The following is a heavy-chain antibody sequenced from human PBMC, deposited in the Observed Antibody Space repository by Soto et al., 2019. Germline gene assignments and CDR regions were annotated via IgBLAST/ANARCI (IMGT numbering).Heavy chain of an antibody. CDR2: IYYSGST. V-gene: IGHV4-31*03. CDR3: ARDRWNRNYYYYYGMDV. D-gene: IGHD1-1*01. Sequence: PSETLSLTCTVSGGSISSGGYYWSWIRQHPGKGLGWIGYIYYSGSTYYNPSLKSRVTISVDTSKNQFSLKLSSVTAADTAVYYCARDRWNRNYYYYYGMDVWGQGTTVTVSS. J-gene: IGHJ6*02. CDR1: GGSISSGGYY.